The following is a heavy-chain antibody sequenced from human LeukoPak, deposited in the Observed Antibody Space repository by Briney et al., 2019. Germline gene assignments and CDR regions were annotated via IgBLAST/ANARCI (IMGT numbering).Heavy chain of an antibody. D-gene: IGHD4-11*01. CDR2: ISGSGGST. V-gene: IGHV3-23*01. J-gene: IGHJ3*02. Sequence: ETLSLTCTVSGGSISSSSYYWGWIRQPPGKGLEWVSAISGSGGSTYYADSVRGRFAISRDNSQNTLHLQMNILRVEDTAVYYCVKDWGVLPDYSADGFDIWGPGTVVTVSS. CDR3: VKDWGVLPDYSADGFDI. CDR1: GGSISSSSYY.